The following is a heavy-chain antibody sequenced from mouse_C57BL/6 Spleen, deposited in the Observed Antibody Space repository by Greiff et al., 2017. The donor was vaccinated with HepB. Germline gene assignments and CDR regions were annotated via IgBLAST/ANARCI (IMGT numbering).Heavy chain of an antibody. J-gene: IGHJ4*01. CDR3: ARHETLYGYDYYAMDY. D-gene: IGHD2-2*01. CDR1: GYTFTEYT. V-gene: IGHV1-62-2*01. Sequence: VQLQESGAELVKPGASVKLSCKASGYTFTEYTIHWVKQRSGQGLEWIGWFYPGSGSIKYNEKFKDKATLTADKSSRTVYMELSRLTSEDSAVYFCARHETLYGYDYYAMDYWGQGTSVTVSS. CDR2: FYPGSGSI.